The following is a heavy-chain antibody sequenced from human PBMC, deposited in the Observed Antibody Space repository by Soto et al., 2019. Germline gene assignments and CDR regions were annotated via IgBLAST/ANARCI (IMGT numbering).Heavy chain of an antibody. J-gene: IGHJ4*02. D-gene: IGHD3-3*01. Sequence: QITLNESGPTQVKPRQTLTLTCTFSGFSLTTSGVGVGWIRQSPGKAPEWLALIYCDDDQRYSPSLKSRLTITKDTSKNQVVLTMADLDPADTATYYCAHRVLRTVFGLVTTTAIYFDFWGQGTPVAVSS. CDR3: AHRVLRTVFGLVTTTAIYFDF. CDR1: GFSLTTSGVG. V-gene: IGHV2-5*02. CDR2: IYCDDDQ.